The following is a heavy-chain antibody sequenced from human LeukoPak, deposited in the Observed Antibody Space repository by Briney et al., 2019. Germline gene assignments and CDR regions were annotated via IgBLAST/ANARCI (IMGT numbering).Heavy chain of an antibody. CDR2: IYYSGST. CDR3: ARVEVLGGVVIQNAFDI. Sequence: SETLSLTCTVSGGSISSSSYYWGWIRQPPGKGLEWIGSIYYSGSTYYNPSLKSRVTISVDTSKNQFSLKLSSVTAADTAVYYCARVEVLGGVVIQNAFDIWGQGTMVTVSS. CDR1: GGSISSSSYY. D-gene: IGHD3-3*01. J-gene: IGHJ3*02. V-gene: IGHV4-39*07.